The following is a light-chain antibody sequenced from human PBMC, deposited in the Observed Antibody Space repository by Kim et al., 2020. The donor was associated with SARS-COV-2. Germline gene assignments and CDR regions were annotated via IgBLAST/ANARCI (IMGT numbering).Light chain of an antibody. CDR1: QSISNY. CDR3: QQSHTAPSLT. V-gene: IGKV1-39*01. J-gene: IGKJ4*01. Sequence: DIQMTQSPSSLSASVGDRVTIACRASQSISNYLNWYQQKPGKAPNLLIYAASSLQGGVPSRFSGSGSGTDFTLTISSLQPEDSATYYCQQSHTAPSLTFGGGTKVDIK. CDR2: AAS.